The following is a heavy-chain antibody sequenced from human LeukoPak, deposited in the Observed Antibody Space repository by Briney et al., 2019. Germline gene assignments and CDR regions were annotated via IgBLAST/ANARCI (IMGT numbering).Heavy chain of an antibody. CDR3: ARSRWLQFGRALDY. CDR2: INHSGST. CDR1: GGSFSGYY. Sequence: SETLSLTCAVYGGSFSGYYWSWIRQPPGKGLEWIGEINHSGSTNYNPSLKSRVTISVDTSKDQFSLKLSSVTAADTAVYYCARSRWLQFGRALDYWGQGTLVTVSS. V-gene: IGHV4-34*01. D-gene: IGHD5-24*01. J-gene: IGHJ4*02.